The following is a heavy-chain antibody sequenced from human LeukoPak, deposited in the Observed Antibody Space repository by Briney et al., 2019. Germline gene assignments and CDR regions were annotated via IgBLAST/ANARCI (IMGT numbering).Heavy chain of an antibody. J-gene: IGHJ5*02. CDR1: GFTFSSYA. V-gene: IGHV4-34*01. D-gene: IGHD6-19*01. CDR2: INHSRGT. Sequence: GSLRLSCAASGFTFSSYAMSWVRQPPGKGLIWIGEINHSRGTNYNPSLKSRVTMSVDTSKNQFSLKLTSVTAADTAVYYCARRRYSSGWYGFDPWGQGTLVTVSS. CDR3: ARRRYSSGWYGFDP.